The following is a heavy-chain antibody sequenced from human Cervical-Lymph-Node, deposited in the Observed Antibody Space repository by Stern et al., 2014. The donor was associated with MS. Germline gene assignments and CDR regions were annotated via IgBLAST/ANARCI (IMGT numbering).Heavy chain of an antibody. Sequence: EMQLVESGAEVKKPRDSLKLSCKGSGHTFSKNWIAWVRQLPGTGQEWMGIIYPGDSDTRYSPSFQGKVTMPADKSTNTASLPRNVLKTSDTAIFYWGRHPPRRSSSDPNFGLDVWGQGTTVTVSS. J-gene: IGHJ6*02. CDR2: IYPGDSDT. CDR1: GHTFSKNW. V-gene: IGHV5-51*01. D-gene: IGHD6-6*01. CDR3: GRHPPRRSSSDPNFGLDV.